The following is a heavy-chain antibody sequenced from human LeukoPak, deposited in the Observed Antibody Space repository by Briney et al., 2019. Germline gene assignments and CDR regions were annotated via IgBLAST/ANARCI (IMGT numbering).Heavy chain of an antibody. J-gene: IGHJ3*02. CDR1: GFTFSSYA. Sequence: GGSLRLSCAASGFTFSSYAMSWVRQAPGKGLEWVSAISGSGGSTYYADSVKGRFTISRDNSKNTLYLQMNSLRAEDTAVYYCAEWRRIRYNWENDAFDIWGQGTMVTVSS. CDR3: AEWRRIRYNWENDAFDI. V-gene: IGHV3-23*01. CDR2: ISGSGGST. D-gene: IGHD1-20*01.